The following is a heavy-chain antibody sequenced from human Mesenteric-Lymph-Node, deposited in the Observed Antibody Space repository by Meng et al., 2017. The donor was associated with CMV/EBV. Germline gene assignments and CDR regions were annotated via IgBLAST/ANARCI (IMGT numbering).Heavy chain of an antibody. Sequence: ASVKVSCKASGYTFTAYYIHWVRQTPGQGLEWMGWINPKSGGTNYSQKFQGRVTMTRDTSITTAYMELNSLTSGDSAMYYCAREGYYDSSGYYPGYWGQGTLVTVSS. D-gene: IGHD3-22*01. CDR1: GYTFTAYY. J-gene: IGHJ4*02. V-gene: IGHV1-2*02. CDR2: INPKSGGT. CDR3: AREGYYDSSGYYPGY.